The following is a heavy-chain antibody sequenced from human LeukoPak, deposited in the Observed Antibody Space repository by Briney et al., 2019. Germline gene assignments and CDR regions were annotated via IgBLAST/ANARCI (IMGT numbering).Heavy chain of an antibody. CDR1: GFIFSSYA. Sequence: PGGSLRLSCAASGFIFSSYAMKWVRQAPGKGLEWVSTINGNGGNIYYADSVRGRFTIARDNSKNILYLQMNTLRAEDTAIYYCAKGQRQSDVGQLGILVTWGQGILVTVSS. V-gene: IGHV3-23*01. CDR2: INGNGGNI. J-gene: IGHJ5*02. CDR3: AKGQRQSDVGQLGILVT. D-gene: IGHD2-21*01.